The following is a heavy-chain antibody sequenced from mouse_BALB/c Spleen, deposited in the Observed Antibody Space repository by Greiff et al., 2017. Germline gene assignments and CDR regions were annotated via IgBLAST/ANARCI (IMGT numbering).Heavy chain of an antibody. Sequence: EVKVVESGGGLVKPGGSLKLSCAASGFTFSDYYMYWVRQTPEKRLEWVATISDGGSYTYYPDSVKGRFTISRDNAKNNLYLQMSSLKSEDTAMYYCAREGGAYYFDYWGQGTTLTVSS. D-gene: IGHD6-1*01. CDR2: ISDGGSYT. CDR3: AREGGAYYFDY. J-gene: IGHJ2*01. CDR1: GFTFSDYY. V-gene: IGHV5-4*02.